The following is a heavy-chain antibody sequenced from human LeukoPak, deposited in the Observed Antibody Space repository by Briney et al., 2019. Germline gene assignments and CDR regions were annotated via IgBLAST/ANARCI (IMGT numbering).Heavy chain of an antibody. CDR2: ISGSGGST. CDR1: GFTFSSYA. CDR3: ASVVVPAAIRWYFDY. J-gene: IGHJ4*02. V-gene: IGHV3-23*01. D-gene: IGHD2-2*01. Sequence: GGSLRLPCAASGFTFSSYAMSWVRQAPGKGLEWVSAISGSGGSTYYADSVKGRFTISRDNSKNTLYLQMNSLRAEDTAVYYCASVVVPAAIRWYFDYWGQGTLVTVSS.